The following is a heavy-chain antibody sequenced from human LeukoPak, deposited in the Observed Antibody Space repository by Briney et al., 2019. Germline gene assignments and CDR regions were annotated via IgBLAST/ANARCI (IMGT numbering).Heavy chain of an antibody. J-gene: IGHJ5*02. CDR2: IYYSGST. CDR3: ARVVLLWFGVRRTNWFDP. CDR1: GGSISSSSYY. Sequence: SETLSLTCTVSGGSISSSSYYWGWIRQPPGKGLEWIGSIYYSGSTYYNPSLKSRVTISVDTSKNQFSLKLSSVTAADTAVYYCARVVLLWFGVRRTNWFDPWGQGTLVTVSS. V-gene: IGHV4-39*07. D-gene: IGHD3-10*01.